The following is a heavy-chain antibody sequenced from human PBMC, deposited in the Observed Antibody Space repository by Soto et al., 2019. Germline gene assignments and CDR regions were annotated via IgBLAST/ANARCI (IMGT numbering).Heavy chain of an antibody. CDR1: GGTFSSYA. CDR2: IIPIFGTA. D-gene: IGHD2-15*01. V-gene: IGHV1-69*12. J-gene: IGHJ6*02. CDR3: ARNTPGNVVVAATLFSGMDV. Sequence: QVQLVQSGAEVKKPGSSVKVSCKASGGTFSSYAISWVRQAPGQGLEWMGGIIPIFGTANYAQKFQGRVTITADESTSTAYMELSSRRAEDTAVYSCARNTPGNVVVAATLFSGMDVWGQGTTVTVSS.